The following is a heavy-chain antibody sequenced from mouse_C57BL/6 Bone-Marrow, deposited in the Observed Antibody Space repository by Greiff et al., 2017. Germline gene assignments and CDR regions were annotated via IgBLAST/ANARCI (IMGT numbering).Heavy chain of an antibody. D-gene: IGHD2-4*01. CDR1: GYTFTNYW. J-gene: IGHJ4*01. CDR3: ARSYDDDDYSMDY. CDR2: MHPNGGSP. V-gene: IGHV1-64*01. Sequence: QVQLQQPGAELVKPGASVKLSCKASGYTFTNYWMHWVKQRPGQGLEWIGMMHPNGGSPDYNEKFKSGATLSVDKSSRTAYIELSSLTSEDSAVYYCARSYDDDDYSMDYCGQEASFTVSS.